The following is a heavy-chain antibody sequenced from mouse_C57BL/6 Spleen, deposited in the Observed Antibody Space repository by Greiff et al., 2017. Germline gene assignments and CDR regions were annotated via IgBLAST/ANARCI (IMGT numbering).Heavy chain of an antibody. CDR1: GYTFTSYW. CDR2: IDPSDSYT. V-gene: IGHV1-69*01. Sequence: QVQLKQPGAELVMPGASVKLSCKASGYTFTSYWMHWVKQRPGQGLEWTGEIDPSDSYTNYNQKFKGKSTLTVDKPSSTAYMQLSSLTSEDSAVYYCAREGTYYWGQGTTLTVSS. D-gene: IGHD3-3*01. J-gene: IGHJ2*01. CDR3: AREGTYY.